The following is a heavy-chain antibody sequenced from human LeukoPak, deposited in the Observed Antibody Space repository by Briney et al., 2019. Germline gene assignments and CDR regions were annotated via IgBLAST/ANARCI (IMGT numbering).Heavy chain of an antibody. J-gene: IGHJ5*02. CDR2: INPSGGST. CDR3: ARGYCSSTSCYAWFDP. V-gene: IGHV1-46*01. Sequence: ASEKVSCKASGYTFTLYYMHWVRQAPAQGLEWMGTINPSGGSTHYAQRFQGRVTMTRDTSTSTVDMELSSLRSEDTAVYYCARGYCSSTSCYAWFDPWGQGTLVTVSS. D-gene: IGHD2-2*01. CDR1: GYTFTLYY.